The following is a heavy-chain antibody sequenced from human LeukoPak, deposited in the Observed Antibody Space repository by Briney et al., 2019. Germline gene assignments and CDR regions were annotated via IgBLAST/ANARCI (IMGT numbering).Heavy chain of an antibody. Sequence: GGSLRLSCAASGFTFSSYGMHWVRQAPGKGLEWVAFIRYDGSNKYYADSVKGRFTISRDNAKNTLYLQMNSLRAEDTAVYYCARGATYAYYQDYWGQGTLVTVSS. J-gene: IGHJ4*02. D-gene: IGHD1-26*01. CDR1: GFTFSSYG. CDR3: ARGATYAYYQDY. CDR2: IRYDGSNK. V-gene: IGHV3-30*02.